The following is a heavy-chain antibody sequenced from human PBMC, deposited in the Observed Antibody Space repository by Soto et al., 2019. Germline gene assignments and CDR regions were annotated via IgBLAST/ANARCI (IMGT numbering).Heavy chain of an antibody. V-gene: IGHV4-39*01. Sequence: QLQLQESGPGLVKPSETLSLTCTVSGGSISSSSYYWGWIRQPPGKGLEWIGSIDYSGSTYYNPSLKSRVTISVDTSKNQFSLKLTSVTAADTAVYYCASSTVTTGTWFDPWGQGTLVTVSS. CDR3: ASSTVTTGTWFDP. D-gene: IGHD4-17*01. CDR2: IDYSGST. CDR1: GGSISSSSYY. J-gene: IGHJ5*02.